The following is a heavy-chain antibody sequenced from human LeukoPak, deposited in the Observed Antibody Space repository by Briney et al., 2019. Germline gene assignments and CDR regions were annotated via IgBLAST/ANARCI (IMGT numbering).Heavy chain of an antibody. Sequence: GGSLRLSCAASGFTFSSHHMSWVRQAPGKGLEWVSSISASGVTTYLADSVKGRFTISRDHSDNTLSLQMNSLRAEDTAVYYCAKAPGGYHYYDSSEFDYWGQGTLVTVSS. CDR3: AKAPGGYHYYDSSEFDY. V-gene: IGHV3-23*01. CDR2: ISASGVTT. J-gene: IGHJ4*02. D-gene: IGHD3-22*01. CDR1: GFTFSSHH.